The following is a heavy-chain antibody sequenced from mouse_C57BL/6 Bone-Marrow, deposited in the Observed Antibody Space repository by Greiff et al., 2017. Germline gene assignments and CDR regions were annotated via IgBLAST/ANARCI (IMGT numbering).Heavy chain of an antibody. Sequence: DVKLQESGAELVRPGASVKLSCTASGFNIKDDYMHWVKQRPEQGLEWIGWIDPENGDTEYASKFQGKATITVDTSSNTAYLQPSSLTSEDTAVYYCTRIAYWGQGTLVTVSA. CDR2: IDPENGDT. CDR1: GFNIKDDY. CDR3: TRIAY. J-gene: IGHJ3*01. V-gene: IGHV14-4*01.